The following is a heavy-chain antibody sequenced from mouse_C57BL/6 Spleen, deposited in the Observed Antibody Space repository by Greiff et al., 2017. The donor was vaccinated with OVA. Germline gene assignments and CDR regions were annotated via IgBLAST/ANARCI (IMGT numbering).Heavy chain of an antibody. CDR1: GYTFTSYW. CDR3: ATITTVVATDY. Sequence: VQLQQPGAELVKPGASVKVSCKASGYTFTSYWMHWVKQRPGQGLEWIGRIHPSDSDTNYNQKFKGKATLTVDQSSSTAYMQLSSLTSEDSAVYYCATITTVVATDYWGQGTTLTVSS. D-gene: IGHD1-1*01. CDR2: IHPSDSDT. V-gene: IGHV1-74*01. J-gene: IGHJ2*01.